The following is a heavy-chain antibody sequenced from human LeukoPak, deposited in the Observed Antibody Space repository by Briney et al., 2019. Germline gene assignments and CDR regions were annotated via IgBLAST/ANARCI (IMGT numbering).Heavy chain of an antibody. CDR1: GYTFTSYG. Sequence: ASVKVSCKASGYTFTSYGISWVRQAPGQGLEWMGWISAYNGNTNYAQKLQGRVTMTTDTSTSTAYMELRSLRSDDTAVYYCARGAPYYDFWSGYYTGIISYYFDYWGQGTLVTVSS. CDR3: ARGAPYYDFWSGYYTGIISYYFDY. CDR2: ISAYNGNT. J-gene: IGHJ4*02. V-gene: IGHV1-18*01. D-gene: IGHD3-3*01.